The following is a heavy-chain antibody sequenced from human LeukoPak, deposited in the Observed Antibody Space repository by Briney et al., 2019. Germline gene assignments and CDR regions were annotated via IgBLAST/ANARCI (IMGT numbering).Heavy chain of an antibody. D-gene: IGHD3-22*01. CDR3: ARDRGVELKTYDSSGYYKGDAFDI. V-gene: IGHV1-24*01. CDR1: GYTLTELS. CDR2: LDPEDGET. Sequence: GASVKVSCKVSGYTLTELSMHWVRQAPGKGLEWMGGLDPEDGETIYAQKFQGRVTMTEDTSTDTAYMELSSLRAEDTAVYYCARDRGVELKTYDSSGYYKGDAFDIWGQGTMVTVSS. J-gene: IGHJ3*02.